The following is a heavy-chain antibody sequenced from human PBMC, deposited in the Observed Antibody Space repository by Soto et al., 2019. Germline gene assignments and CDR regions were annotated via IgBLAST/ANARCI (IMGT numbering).Heavy chain of an antibody. CDR3: ARLKHYFFCSASPIDY. D-gene: IGHD3-3*01. CDR2: IYYSGST. V-gene: IGHV4-39*01. J-gene: IGHJ4*02. Sequence: SETLSLTCTVSGGSISSSSYYWGWIRQPPGKGLEWIGSIYYSGSTYYNPSLKSRVTISVDTSKNQFSLKLSSVTAADTAVYYFARLKHYFFCSASPIDYRGPLPLVAAFS. CDR1: GGSISSSSYY.